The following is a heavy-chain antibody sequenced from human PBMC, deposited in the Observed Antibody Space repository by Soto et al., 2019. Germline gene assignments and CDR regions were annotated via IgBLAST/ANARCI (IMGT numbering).Heavy chain of an antibody. Sequence: EVQLVESGGGLVKPGGSLRLSCAASGFTFTRYSMNWVRQAPGKGLEWVSSISSTTNYIYYADSMKGRFTVSRDNAKNSVYLEMNSLRDEDTAVYYCARESEDLTSNFDYWGQGTLVTVSS. V-gene: IGHV3-21*01. CDR3: ARESEDLTSNFDY. J-gene: IGHJ4*02. CDR2: ISSTTNYI. CDR1: GFTFTRYS.